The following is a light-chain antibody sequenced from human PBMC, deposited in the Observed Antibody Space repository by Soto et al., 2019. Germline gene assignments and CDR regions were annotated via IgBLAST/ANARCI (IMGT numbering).Light chain of an antibody. Sequence: QSALTQPASVSGSPGQSITISCTGTSSDVGGYNYVSWYQQHPGKAPKLMIYEVSNRPSRVSNRFSGSKSGNTASLTISRLQAEDEADYYCSSSTSTSTLTVFGTGTKVTVL. CDR1: SSDVGGYNY. CDR3: SSSTSTSTLTV. V-gene: IGLV2-14*01. CDR2: EVS. J-gene: IGLJ1*01.